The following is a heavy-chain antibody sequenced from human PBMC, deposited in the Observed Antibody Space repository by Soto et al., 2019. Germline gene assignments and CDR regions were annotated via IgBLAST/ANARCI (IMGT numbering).Heavy chain of an antibody. CDR3: ARVAYRWNGKDY. V-gene: IGHV1-46*01. CDR2: INPSGGST. CDR1: GYTFANNY. Sequence: ASVKVSCKASGYTFANNYMHWVRQAPGQGLEWMGVINPSGGSTSYAQKFQGRITMTRDTSTSTVYMELSSLRAEDTGVYYCARVAYRWNGKDYWGRGTLVTVSS. J-gene: IGHJ4*02. D-gene: IGHD1-1*01.